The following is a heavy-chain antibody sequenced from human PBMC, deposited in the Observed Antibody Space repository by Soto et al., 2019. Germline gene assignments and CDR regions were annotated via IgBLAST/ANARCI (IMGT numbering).Heavy chain of an antibody. CDR3: ATGGAVVVPFRY. CDR2: MQPSTGRT. Sequence: GASVKVSCKASGYSFTSLDINWVRQTAGQGLEWMGWMQPSTGRTGYAQKFQGRVTMTEDTSTDTGYMELSSLRSEDTAVYYCATGGAVVVPFRYWGQGTLVTVSS. J-gene: IGHJ4*02. D-gene: IGHD3-22*01. CDR1: GYSFTSLD. V-gene: IGHV1-8*01.